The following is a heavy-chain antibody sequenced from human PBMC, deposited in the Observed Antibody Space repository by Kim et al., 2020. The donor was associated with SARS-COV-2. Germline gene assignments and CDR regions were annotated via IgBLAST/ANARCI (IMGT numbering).Heavy chain of an antibody. J-gene: IGHJ4*02. CDR2: EK. D-gene: IGHD6-13*01. CDR3: ARGQAGAFDY. Sequence: EKDYVDSVKGRFTISRDNAKNSLYLQMHSLRAEDTAVYYCARGQAGAFDYWGQGTPVTVSS. V-gene: IGHV3-7*01.